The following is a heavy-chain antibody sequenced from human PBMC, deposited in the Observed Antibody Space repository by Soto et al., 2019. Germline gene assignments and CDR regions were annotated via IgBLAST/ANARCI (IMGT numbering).Heavy chain of an antibody. CDR1: GFTVSNNY. D-gene: IGHD3-10*01. Sequence: EVQLVESGGGLIQPGGSLRLSCAVSGFTVSNNYMSWVRQAPGKGLEGVSVIYSGGYTAYGDSVKGRFTISRDNSKNTLYLQMKSLGAKGKGVFFRAAHPGGGGYWGQGTLVTVSS. V-gene: IGHV3-53*01. J-gene: IGHJ4*02. CDR2: IYSGGYT. CDR3: AAHPGGGGY.